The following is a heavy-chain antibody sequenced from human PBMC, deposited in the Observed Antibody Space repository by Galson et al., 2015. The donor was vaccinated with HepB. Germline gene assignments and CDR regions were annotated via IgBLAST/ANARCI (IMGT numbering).Heavy chain of an antibody. D-gene: IGHD1-7*01. CDR3: ARALELRDYYGMDV. CDR2: IKQDGSEK. CDR1: GFTFSSYW. Sequence: SLRLSCAASGFTFSSYWMSWVRQAPGKGLEWVANIKQDGSEKYYVDSVKGRSTISRDNAKNSLYLQMNSLRAEDTAVYYCARALELRDYYGMDVWGQGTTVTVSS. V-gene: IGHV3-7*03. J-gene: IGHJ6*02.